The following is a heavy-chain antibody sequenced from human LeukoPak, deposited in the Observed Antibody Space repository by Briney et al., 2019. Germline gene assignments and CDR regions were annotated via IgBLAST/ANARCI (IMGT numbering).Heavy chain of an antibody. CDR1: GSTFSSYA. V-gene: IGHV3-30-3*01. J-gene: IGHJ4*02. D-gene: IGHD2-2*01. CDR3: VPHPAGNFPGFNY. Sequence: GGSLRLSCAASGSTFSSYAMHWVRQAPGKGLEWVAVISYDGSNKYYADSVKGRFTISRDNSKNTLYLQMNSLRDEDTAVYYCVPHPAGNFPGFNYWGQGTRVTVSS. CDR2: ISYDGSNK.